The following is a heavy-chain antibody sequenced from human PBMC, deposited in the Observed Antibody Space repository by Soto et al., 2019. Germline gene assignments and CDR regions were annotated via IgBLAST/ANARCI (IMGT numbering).Heavy chain of an antibody. CDR1: GNTFTSYD. J-gene: IGHJ4*02. D-gene: IGHD3-10*01. CDR2: INPNSGNI. Sequence: ASVKVSCKASGNTFTSYDINWVRQATGHGLELMGWINPNSGNIGYAQKFQGRVTMTRDTAIGTAYMEVSRLRSDDTAVYYCARGRASGSYYLLDYWGQGTLVTVYS. V-gene: IGHV1-8*01. CDR3: ARGRASGSYYLLDY.